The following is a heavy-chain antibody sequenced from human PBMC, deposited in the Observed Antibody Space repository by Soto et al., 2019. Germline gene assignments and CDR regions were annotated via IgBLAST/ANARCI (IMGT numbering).Heavy chain of an antibody. CDR1: GFNFSRYG. D-gene: IGHD3-16*01. CDR3: AKDGGGYYFDQ. CDR2: ISYDGSNQ. J-gene: IGHJ4*02. Sequence: QVQLVESGGGVVQPGRSLRLSCAASGFNFSRYGMHWVRQAPGKGLEWVAVISYDGSNQYYADSMKGRFSISRDNSKNTLYLQMESLSTEDSAKYFCAKDGGGYYFDQWGQGTLVTVS. V-gene: IGHV3-30*18.